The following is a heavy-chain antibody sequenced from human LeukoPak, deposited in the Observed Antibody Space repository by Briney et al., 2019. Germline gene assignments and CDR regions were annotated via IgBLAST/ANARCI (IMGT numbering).Heavy chain of an antibody. Sequence: PGGSLRLSCAASGFTFSSYGMHWVRQAPGKGLEWVAVIWYDGSNKYYADSVKGRFTISRDNSKNTLYLQMNSLRAEDTAVYYCAKQDEQSGTGDYFFDYWGQGTMVTVSS. V-gene: IGHV3-33*06. CDR1: GFTFSSYG. J-gene: IGHJ4*02. CDR3: AKQDEQSGTGDYFFDY. D-gene: IGHD4-17*01. CDR2: IWYDGSNK.